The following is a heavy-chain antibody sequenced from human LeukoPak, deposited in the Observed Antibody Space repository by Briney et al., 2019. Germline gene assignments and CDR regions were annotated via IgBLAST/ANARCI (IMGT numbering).Heavy chain of an antibody. CDR3: AEEGRRGLGVDC. CDR1: GDSVSSNSAA. V-gene: IGHV6-1*01. D-gene: IGHD3-16*01. Sequence: SQTLSLTCAISGDSVSSNSAAWNWIRQSPSRALEWLGRTNYRSKWYNEYAVAVKSRITINKNTSKNQFSKQLNSVTPNDTSVYFCAEEGRRGLGVDCWGQGTLVTVSS. J-gene: IGHJ4*02. CDR2: TNYRSKWYN.